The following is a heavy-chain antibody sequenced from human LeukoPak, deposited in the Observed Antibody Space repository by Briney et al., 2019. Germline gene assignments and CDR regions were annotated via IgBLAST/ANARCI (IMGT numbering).Heavy chain of an antibody. CDR3: ARGSKLAKQWSLYFDY. CDR2: INHSGST. CDR1: GGSFSGYY. D-gene: IGHD2-8*01. J-gene: IGHJ4*02. V-gene: IGHV4-34*01. Sequence: SETLSLTCAVYGGSFSGYYWSWIRQPPGKGLEWIGEINHSGSTNYNPSLKSRVTISVDTSKNQFSLKLSSVTAADTAVYYCARGSKLAKQWSLYFDYWGQGTLVTVSS.